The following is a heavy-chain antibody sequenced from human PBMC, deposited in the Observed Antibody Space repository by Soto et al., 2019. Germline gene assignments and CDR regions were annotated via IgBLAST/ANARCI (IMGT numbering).Heavy chain of an antibody. CDR1: GFSLTTRGVG. Sequence: KESGATLVKPTQTLTLTCTFSGFSLTTRGVGVGWIRQPPGKALECLALIYWDDDKRYSPSLQSRLSITKDTSKNQVVLTMTNVDPVDTATYYCAHIPNYYQYDWFDPWGQGTLVSVSS. D-gene: IGHD3-16*01. V-gene: IGHV2-5*02. J-gene: IGHJ5*02. CDR3: AHIPNYYQYDWFDP. CDR2: IYWDDDK.